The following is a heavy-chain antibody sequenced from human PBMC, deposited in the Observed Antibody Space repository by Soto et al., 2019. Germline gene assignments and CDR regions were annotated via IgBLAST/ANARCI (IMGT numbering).Heavy chain of an antibody. CDR2: INAGNGNT. J-gene: IGHJ4*02. V-gene: IGHV1-3*01. Sequence: ASVNVSCKASGYTFTSYAMHWVRQAPGQRLEWMGWINAGNGNTKYAQKFQGRVTITRDTSTSTAYMELSSLRSEDTAVYYCARAPFFVVTAIPAGYFDYWGQGTLVIVSS. D-gene: IGHD2-21*02. CDR3: ARAPFFVVTAIPAGYFDY. CDR1: GYTFTSYA.